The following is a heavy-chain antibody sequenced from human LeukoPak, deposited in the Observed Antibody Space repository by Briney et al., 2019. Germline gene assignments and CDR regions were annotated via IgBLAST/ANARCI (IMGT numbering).Heavy chain of an antibody. CDR3: AKRDGGGRCSSTSCSYYMDV. J-gene: IGHJ6*03. Sequence: AGGSLRLSCAASGFTFSSYSMNWVRQAPGKGLEWVSVISGSGAARDYADSVKGRFTVSRDKSNNTLYLQMNSLRAEDTAVYYCAKRDGGGRCSSTSCSYYMDVWGKGTTVTVSS. CDR2: ISGSGAAR. D-gene: IGHD2-2*01. CDR1: GFTFSSYS. V-gene: IGHV3-23*01.